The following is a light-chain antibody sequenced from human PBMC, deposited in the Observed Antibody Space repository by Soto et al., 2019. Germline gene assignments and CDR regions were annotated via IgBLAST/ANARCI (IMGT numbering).Light chain of an antibody. Sequence: QSALTQPASVSGSPGQSITISCTGTSSDVGGYNYVSWYQQHRGKAPKLMIYDVSNRPSGVSNRFSGSKSGNTASLTISGLQAEDEADYYCSSHTSSSTVVYGGGTKLTVL. V-gene: IGLV2-14*01. CDR1: SSDVGGYNY. CDR2: DVS. CDR3: SSHTSSSTVV. J-gene: IGLJ2*01.